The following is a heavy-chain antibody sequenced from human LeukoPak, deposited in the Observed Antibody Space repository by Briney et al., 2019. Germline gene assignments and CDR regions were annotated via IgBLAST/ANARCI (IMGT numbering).Heavy chain of an antibody. Sequence: TGGSLRLSCAASGFTFSSYSMSCVRQAPGKGLEWVSSVGSSSSYIYYADSVRGRFTISRDNAKNSLYLQMNGLRAEDTAVYYCARGWSSYYFDYWGQGTLVTVSS. J-gene: IGHJ4*02. V-gene: IGHV3-21*01. CDR2: VGSSSSYI. CDR1: GFTFSSYS. CDR3: ARGWSSYYFDY. D-gene: IGHD2-15*01.